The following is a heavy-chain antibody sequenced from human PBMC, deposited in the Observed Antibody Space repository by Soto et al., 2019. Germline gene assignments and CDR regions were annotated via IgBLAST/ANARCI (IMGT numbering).Heavy chain of an antibody. V-gene: IGHV1-69*13. CDR1: GYTFTSYG. CDR2: IIPIFGTA. Sequence: SVKVSCKASGYTFTSYGISWVRQAPGQVLEWMGGIIPIFGTANYAQKFQGRVTITADESTSTAYMELSSLRSEDTAVYYCARDRAVVVTEDAFDIWGQGTMVTVSS. CDR3: ARDRAVVVTEDAFDI. J-gene: IGHJ3*02. D-gene: IGHD2-21*02.